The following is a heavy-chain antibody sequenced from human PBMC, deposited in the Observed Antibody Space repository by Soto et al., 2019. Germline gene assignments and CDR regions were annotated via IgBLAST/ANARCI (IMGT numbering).Heavy chain of an antibody. CDR2: ISGSAVSA. CDR3: AKAGGSRLWYFDL. D-gene: IGHD1-26*01. J-gene: IGHJ2*01. CDR1: GFTFSSYA. V-gene: IGHV3-23*01. Sequence: QPGGSLRLSCAASGFTFSSYAMSWVRQAPGKGLEWVSVISGSAVSAYYADSVKGRFTVFRDNSKNTLFLQVNSLRAEDTAIYFCAKAGGSRLWYFDLWGRGTLVTVSS.